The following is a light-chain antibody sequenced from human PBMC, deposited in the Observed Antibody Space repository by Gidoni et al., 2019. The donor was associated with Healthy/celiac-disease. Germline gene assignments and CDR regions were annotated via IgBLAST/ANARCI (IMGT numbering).Light chain of an antibody. V-gene: IGKV2-28*01. CDR3: MQALQTPFT. Sequence: DIVMTQSPLSQPVTPGEPASISCRSSQSLLHGNGYNYLEWYLQKPGQSPQLLIYLGSNRASGVPDRFSGSGSGTDFTLKISRVEAEDVGTYYCMQALQTPFTFGGGTKVEIK. J-gene: IGKJ4*01. CDR1: QSLLHGNGYNY. CDR2: LGS.